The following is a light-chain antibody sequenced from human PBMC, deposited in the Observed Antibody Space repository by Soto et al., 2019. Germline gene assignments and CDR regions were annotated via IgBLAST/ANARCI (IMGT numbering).Light chain of an antibody. Sequence: QSALTQPVSVSGSPGQSITISCTGTSSDVGVYNYVSWYQHHPGKAPKLVLYDVSNRPSGVSNRFSGSKSGNTASLTISGLQPEDEADYYCRSYTSSSTHYVFGTGTKLTVL. CDR2: DVS. V-gene: IGLV2-14*03. CDR3: RSYTSSSTHYV. J-gene: IGLJ1*01. CDR1: SSDVGVYNY.